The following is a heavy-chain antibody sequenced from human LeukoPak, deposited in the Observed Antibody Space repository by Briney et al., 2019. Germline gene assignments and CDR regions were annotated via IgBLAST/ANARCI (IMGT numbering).Heavy chain of an antibody. Sequence: SETLSLTCTVSGGSISSGSYYWSWIWQPAGKRLEWIGRIYTSGSTNYNPSPKSRVTISVDTSKNQFSLKLSSVTAADTAVYYCPRVPTLYSSTGMIRDHFGYFVLWGRGTLVTVSS. CDR1: GGSISSGSYY. D-gene: IGHD2-2*01. J-gene: IGHJ2*01. V-gene: IGHV4-61*02. CDR2: IYTSGST. CDR3: PRVPTLYSSTGMIRDHFGYFVL.